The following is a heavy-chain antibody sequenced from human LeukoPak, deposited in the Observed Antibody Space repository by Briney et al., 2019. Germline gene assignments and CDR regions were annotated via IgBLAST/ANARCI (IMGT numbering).Heavy chain of an antibody. CDR3: ARMKDDIVVVQAASHWFDP. CDR1: GYSFTGYC. D-gene: IGHD2-2*01. J-gene: IGHJ5*02. CDR2: FYPGDSDT. Sequence: GGPLKTPCQGSGYSFTGYCLAWVRQIPGKGLGWMGIFYPGDSDTRYSPSFQGQVTISADKSISTAYLQWSSLKASDTAMYYCARMKDDIVVVQAASHWFDPWGQGTLVTVSS. V-gene: IGHV5-51*01.